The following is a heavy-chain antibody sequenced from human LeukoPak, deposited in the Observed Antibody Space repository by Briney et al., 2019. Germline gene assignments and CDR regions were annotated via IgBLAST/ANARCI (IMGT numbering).Heavy chain of an antibody. D-gene: IGHD2-2*01. J-gene: IGHJ6*03. V-gene: IGHV3-7*01. CDR1: GFTFSLYW. CDR2: IQQDGSEK. CDR3: ARQGSTSYYYYMDV. Sequence: GGSLRLSCAASGFTFSLYWMSWVRRAPGKGLEWVANIQQDGSEKYYVDSVKGRFTISRDNAKNSLYLQMNSLRAEDTAVYYCARQGSTSYYYYMDVWGKGTTVTVSS.